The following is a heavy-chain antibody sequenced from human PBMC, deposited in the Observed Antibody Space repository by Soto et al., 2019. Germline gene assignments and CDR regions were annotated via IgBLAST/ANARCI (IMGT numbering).Heavy chain of an antibody. Sequence: QLQLQESGPGLVKPSETLSLTCTVSGGSISSSSYYWGWIRQPPGKGLEWIGSIYYSGSTYYNPSLKSRVTISVDTSKNQFSLKLSSVTAADTAVYYCARLPVVVVPATPNSYFDYWGQGTLVTVSS. CDR3: ARLPVVVVPATPNSYFDY. V-gene: IGHV4-39*01. D-gene: IGHD2-2*01. J-gene: IGHJ4*02. CDR2: IYYSGST. CDR1: GGSISSSSYY.